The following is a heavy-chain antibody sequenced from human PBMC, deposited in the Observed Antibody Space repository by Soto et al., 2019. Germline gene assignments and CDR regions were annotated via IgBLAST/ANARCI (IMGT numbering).Heavy chain of an antibody. CDR3: VAVTSRTYYIHAMDV. J-gene: IGHJ6*02. Sequence: GESLKISCKGSGYSVTNYGIGWVRQMPGKGLEWMGIIYPGDSDARYSPSSQGQVTMSVDESSSTAYLQWDSLKASDTAFYSCVAVTSRTYYIHAMDVWGQGTTVTVSS. V-gene: IGHV5-51*01. CDR1: GYSVTNYG. CDR2: IYPGDSDA. D-gene: IGHD3-16*02.